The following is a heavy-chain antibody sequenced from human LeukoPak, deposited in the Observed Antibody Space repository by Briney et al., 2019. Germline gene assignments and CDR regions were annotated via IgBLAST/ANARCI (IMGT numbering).Heavy chain of an antibody. CDR2: IYYSGST. V-gene: IGHV4-31*03. CDR3: ARGTFGGFDP. D-gene: IGHD3-10*01. Sequence: SQTLSLTCTVSGDSISSGGYYWSWIRQHPGKGLEWIGYIYYSGSTYYNPSLKSRVTISVDTSKNQFSLKLSSVTAADTAVYYCARGTFGGFDPWGQGTLVTVSS. J-gene: IGHJ5*02. CDR1: GDSISSGGYY.